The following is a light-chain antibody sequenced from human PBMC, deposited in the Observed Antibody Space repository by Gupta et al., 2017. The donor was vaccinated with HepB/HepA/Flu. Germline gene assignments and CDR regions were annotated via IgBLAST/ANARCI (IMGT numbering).Light chain of an antibody. CDR3: QSYDSTLSSSVV. V-gene: IGLV1-40*01. CDR1: VPNIGAGYD. J-gene: IGLJ2*01. Sequence: QSALTPPLSVSGSPWQGVTISCTGSVPNIGAGYDEHWYQQLPGTAPKLLIYGNSNRPSGVPDRFSGSKSGTSASLSITGLQAEDEADYYCQSYDSTLSSSVVFGGGTKLTVL. CDR2: GNS.